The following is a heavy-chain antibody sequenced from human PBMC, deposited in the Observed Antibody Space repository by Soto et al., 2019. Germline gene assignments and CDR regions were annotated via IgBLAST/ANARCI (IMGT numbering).Heavy chain of an antibody. D-gene: IGHD5-18*01. CDR1: GESFSGYY. CDR3: ARGPSAYSPTGVRIWFDP. J-gene: IGHJ5*02. V-gene: IGHV4-34*01. Sequence: SETLSLTCAVYGESFSGYYWSWIRQPPGKGLEWLGEVNHSGSTNYNPSRKSRVTISVDTSKNQFSLKLSSVTVADTAVYYCARGPSAYSPTGVRIWFDPWGQGTLVTVSS. CDR2: VNHSGST.